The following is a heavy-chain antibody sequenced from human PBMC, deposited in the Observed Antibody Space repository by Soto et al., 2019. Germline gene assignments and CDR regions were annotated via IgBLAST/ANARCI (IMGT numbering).Heavy chain of an antibody. CDR1: GFTFINYA. Sequence: EVQRLESGGGLVQPGGSLRLSCAGSGFTFINYAMNWVLQAPGKGLEWVSTISGGGDAPFFADSVRGRFTISRDNSNNTVTLQMNNLGVDDTAVYFCARKVPGSTSRPDYWYFDLWGRGTLVTVSS. CDR3: ARKVPGSTSRPDYWYFDL. CDR2: ISGGGDAP. V-gene: IGHV3-23*01. D-gene: IGHD3-10*01. J-gene: IGHJ2*01.